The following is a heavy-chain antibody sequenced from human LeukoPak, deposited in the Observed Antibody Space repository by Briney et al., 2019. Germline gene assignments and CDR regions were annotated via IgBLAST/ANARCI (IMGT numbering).Heavy chain of an antibody. CDR1: GGSISTNNW. CDR3: ARAPLSGTYYTDAFDI. Sequence: SETLSLTCAVSGGSISTNNWWTWVRQPPGKGLEWIGEIHHSGSTDYNPSLKSRVTISPDKSKNQFSLTLTSVTAADTAVYFCARAPLSGTYYTDAFDIWGQGRMVTVSS. V-gene: IGHV4-4*02. J-gene: IGHJ3*02. CDR2: IHHSGST. D-gene: IGHD1-26*01.